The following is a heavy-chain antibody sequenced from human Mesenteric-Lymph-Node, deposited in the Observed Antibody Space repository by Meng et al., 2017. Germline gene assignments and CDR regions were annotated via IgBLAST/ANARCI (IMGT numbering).Heavy chain of an antibody. J-gene: IGHJ4*02. V-gene: IGHV3-33*01. Sequence: GQLVEFGGGVVQPGRSLRLSCAASGFTFSSYGMHWVRQAPGKGLEWVAVIWYDGSNKYYADSVKGRFTISRDNSKNTLYLQMNSLRAEDTAVYYCARELNRDYFDYWGQGTLVTVSS. D-gene: IGHD1-14*01. CDR1: GFTFSSYG. CDR2: IWYDGSNK. CDR3: ARELNRDYFDY.